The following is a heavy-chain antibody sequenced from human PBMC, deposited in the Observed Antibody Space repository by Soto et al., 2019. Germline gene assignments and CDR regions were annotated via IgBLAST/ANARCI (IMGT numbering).Heavy chain of an antibody. Sequence: SETLSLTCTVSGGSISSSSYYWGWIRQPPGKGLEWIVSISYTGSTYYNPSLKSRVAISVDTSKKQFPLRMSSVTAADTAMYYCAILCNDDCWSGYINWFDSWGQGTLVTVSS. CDR3: AILCNDDCWSGYINWFDS. D-gene: IGHD3-3*01. V-gene: IGHV4-39*01. CDR1: GGSISSSSYY. CDR2: ISYTGST. J-gene: IGHJ5*01.